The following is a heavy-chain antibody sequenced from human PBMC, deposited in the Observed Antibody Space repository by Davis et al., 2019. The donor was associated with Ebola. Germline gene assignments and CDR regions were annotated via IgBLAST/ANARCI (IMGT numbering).Heavy chain of an antibody. CDR2: ISGTSTTI. Sequence: GESLKISCAASGFTFSSYSLNWVRQAPGKGLEWVSYISGTSTTIYYADSVKGRFTISRDNAKNSLYLQMNSLRDEDTAVYYCARTYGMDVWGQGTTVTVSS. J-gene: IGHJ6*02. CDR3: ARTYGMDV. CDR1: GFTFSSYS. V-gene: IGHV3-48*02.